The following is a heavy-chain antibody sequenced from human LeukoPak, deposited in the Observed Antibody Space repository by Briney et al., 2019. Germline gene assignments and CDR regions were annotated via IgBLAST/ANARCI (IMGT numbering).Heavy chain of an antibody. J-gene: IGHJ4*02. Sequence: ASVKVSCKASGYAFPHYGVQWVRQAPGQRPEWMGWINVGKGHTKYSQDFQDRVAITSDRSATTVYMELSSLRSEDTAVYYCARDGTTEGHHYFDYWGQGTLVTVSS. CDR3: ARDGTTEGHHYFDY. V-gene: IGHV1-3*01. CDR2: INVGKGHT. CDR1: GYAFPHYG. D-gene: IGHD1-7*01.